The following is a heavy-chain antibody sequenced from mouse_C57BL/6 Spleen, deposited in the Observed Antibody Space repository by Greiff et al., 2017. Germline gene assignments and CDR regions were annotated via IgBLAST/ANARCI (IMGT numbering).Heavy chain of an antibody. CDR2: ISGGGGNT. V-gene: IGHV5-9*01. J-gene: IGHJ2*01. CDR1: GFTFSSYT. CDR3: ARHDCDY. Sequence: EVQGVESGGGLVKPGGSLQLSCAASGFTFSSYTMSWVRQTPEKRLEWVATISGGGGNTYYPDSVKGRFTISRDNAKNTLYLQMSSLRSEDTALYYCARHDCDYWGQGTTLTVSS.